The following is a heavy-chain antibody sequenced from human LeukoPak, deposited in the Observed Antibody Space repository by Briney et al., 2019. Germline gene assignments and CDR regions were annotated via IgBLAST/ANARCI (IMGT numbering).Heavy chain of an antibody. Sequence: GGSLRLSCAASGFPFSSYAMSWVRQAPGKGLEYVSAISSNGGSTYYANSVKGRFTISRDNSKNTLYLQMGSLRAEDMAVYYCARDAGLRPFYPDYWGQGTLVTVSS. CDR1: GFPFSSYA. D-gene: IGHD5-12*01. V-gene: IGHV3-64*01. J-gene: IGHJ4*02. CDR2: ISSNGGST. CDR3: ARDAGLRPFYPDY.